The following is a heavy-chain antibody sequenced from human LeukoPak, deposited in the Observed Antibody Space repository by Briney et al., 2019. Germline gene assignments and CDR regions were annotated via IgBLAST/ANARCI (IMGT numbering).Heavy chain of an antibody. CDR3: ARDDLLYSVHYGKDV. CDR1: GVSISSYY. V-gene: IGHV4-4*07. J-gene: IGHJ6*02. Sequence: SETLSLTCTVSGVSISSYYWSWIRLPAGKGLEWIGRIYNSGNSNYNPSLKSRLTMSVDTSKNQVSLRLSSVTAADTAVYYCARDDLLYSVHYGKDVWGQGTTVTVSS. CDR2: IYNSGNS. D-gene: IGHD3-10*02.